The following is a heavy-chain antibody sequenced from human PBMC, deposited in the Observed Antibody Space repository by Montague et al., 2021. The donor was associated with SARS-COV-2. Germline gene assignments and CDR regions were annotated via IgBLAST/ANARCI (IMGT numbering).Heavy chain of an antibody. V-gene: IGHV4-31*03. Sequence: TLSLTCTVSGGSISSGGYYWSWIRQHPGKGLEWIGYIYCSGSTYYNPSLKSRVTISVDTSKNQFSLRLSSVTAADTAVYYCARDTRIVGATTRLDDWGQGTLVTVSS. CDR3: ARDTRIVGATTRLDD. J-gene: IGHJ4*02. CDR2: IYCSGST. CDR1: GGSISSGGYY. D-gene: IGHD1-26*01.